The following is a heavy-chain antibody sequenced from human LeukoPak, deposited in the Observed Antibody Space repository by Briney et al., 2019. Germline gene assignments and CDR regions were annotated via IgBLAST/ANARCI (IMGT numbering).Heavy chain of an antibody. J-gene: IGHJ6*02. CDR2: IYSGGST. CDR3: ARVAGTTYYYYGMDV. V-gene: IGHV3-66*01. D-gene: IGHD1-7*01. Sequence: GGSLRLSCAASRFTFSNYAMSWVRQAPGKGLEWVSVIYSGGSTYYADSVKGRFTISRDNSKNTLYLQMNSLRAEDTAVYYCARVAGTTYYYYGMDVWGQGTTVTVSS. CDR1: RFTFSNYA.